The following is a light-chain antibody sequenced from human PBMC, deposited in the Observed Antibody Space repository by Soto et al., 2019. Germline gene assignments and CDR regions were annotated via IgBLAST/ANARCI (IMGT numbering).Light chain of an antibody. CDR2: LGS. CDR1: QSLLHTDGYNY. Sequence: DTVMTQSPLSLPVTPGEPASISCWSSQSLLHTDGYNYLDWYLQKPGQSPQLLIYLGSYRASGVPDRFSGSGSRTDFTLTINSLEPEDFAVYYCQQRARWPSTFGPGTKVEIK. J-gene: IGKJ2*02. CDR3: QQRARWPST. V-gene: IGKV2-28*01.